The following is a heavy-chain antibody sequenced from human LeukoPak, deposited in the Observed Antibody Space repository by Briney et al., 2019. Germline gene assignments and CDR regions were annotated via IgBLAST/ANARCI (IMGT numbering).Heavy chain of an antibody. CDR3: ARATGWAFDY. D-gene: IGHD6-19*01. V-gene: IGHV1-2*06. Sequence: ASVKVSCKASGSSFNSYAISWVRQAPGQGLEWMGRINPNSGGTNYAQKFQGRVTMTRDTSISTAYMELSRLRSDDTAVYYCARATGWAFDYWGQGTLVTVSS. J-gene: IGHJ4*02. CDR2: INPNSGGT. CDR1: GSSFNSYA.